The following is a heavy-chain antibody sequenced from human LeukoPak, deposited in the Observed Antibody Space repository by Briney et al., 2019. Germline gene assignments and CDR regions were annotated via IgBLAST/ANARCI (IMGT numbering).Heavy chain of an antibody. CDR3: ARTSGSYFSY. CDR2: IYYSGST. J-gene: IGHJ4*02. V-gene: IGHV4-59*01. D-gene: IGHD1-26*01. CDR1: GGSISSYY. Sequence: SETLSLTCTVSGGSISSYYWSWIRQPPGKGLEWIGYIYYSGSTNYNPSLKSRVTISVDTSKNQFSLKLSSVTAADTAEYYCARTSGSYFSYWGQGTLVTVSS.